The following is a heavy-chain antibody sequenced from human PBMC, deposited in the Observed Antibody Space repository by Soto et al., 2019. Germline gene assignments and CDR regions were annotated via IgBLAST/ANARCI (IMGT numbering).Heavy chain of an antibody. V-gene: IGHV4-39*01. CDR1: GDSIPSIYH. D-gene: IGHD2-21*02. J-gene: IGHJ4*02. CDR2: IYYSGST. CDR3: ARQRTSVVTQAYFDV. Sequence: SETPSLTCAVSGDSIPSIYHWAWIRQPQGKGLEWIGSIYYSGSTYNNPSLRSRVSMSIDTSKDQFSLKLKSVTAADTAMYFCARQRTSVVTQAYFDVWGPGSLVTVSS.